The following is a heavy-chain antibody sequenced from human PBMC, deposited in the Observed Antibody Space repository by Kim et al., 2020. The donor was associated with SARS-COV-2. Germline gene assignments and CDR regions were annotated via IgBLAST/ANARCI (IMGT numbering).Heavy chain of an antibody. D-gene: IGHD6-19*01. J-gene: IGHJ2*01. V-gene: IGHV4-34*01. Sequence: SETLSLTCAVYGGSFSGYYWSWIRQPPGKGLEWIGEINHSGSTNYNPSLKSRVTISVDTSKNQFSLKLSSVTAADTAVYYCARAGGRSSGWYATIDLWGRGTLVTVSS. CDR1: GGSFSGYY. CDR3: ARAGGRSSGWYATIDL. CDR2: INHSGST.